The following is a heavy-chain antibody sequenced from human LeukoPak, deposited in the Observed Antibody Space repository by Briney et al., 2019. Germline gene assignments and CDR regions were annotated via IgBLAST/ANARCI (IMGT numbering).Heavy chain of an antibody. Sequence: ASVKVSCKVSGYTLTELPIHWVRQAPGKGLEWMGGFDPDDGETVYAQMFQGRVTMTEDTSSDTASMELSSLRSEDTAVYYCARIQLWSRPDGYWGQGTLVTVSS. V-gene: IGHV1-24*01. CDR1: GYTLTELP. J-gene: IGHJ4*02. CDR3: ARIQLWSRPDGY. D-gene: IGHD5-18*01. CDR2: FDPDDGET.